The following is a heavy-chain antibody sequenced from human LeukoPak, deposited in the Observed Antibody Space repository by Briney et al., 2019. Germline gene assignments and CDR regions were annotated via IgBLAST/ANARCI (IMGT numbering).Heavy chain of an antibody. CDR1: GGSFSGYY. CDR2: INHSGST. V-gene: IGHV4-34*01. D-gene: IGHD3-16*02. Sequence: SETLSLTCAVYGGSFSGYYWSWICQPPGKGLEWIGEINHSGSTNYNPSLKSRVTISVDTSKNQFSLKLSSVTAADTAVYYCARGRGSRNYDYVWGSYRPFSYFDYWGQGTLVTVSS. CDR3: ARGRGSRNYDYVWGSYRPFSYFDY. J-gene: IGHJ4*02.